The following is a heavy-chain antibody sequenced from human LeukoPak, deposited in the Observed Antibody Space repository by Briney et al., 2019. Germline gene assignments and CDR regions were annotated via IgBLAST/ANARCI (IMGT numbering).Heavy chain of an antibody. CDR2: IRRKAHGGTT. CDR3: TRVTYYYDNSGYFHFDS. Sequence: GGSLRLSCTTSGFTFGDYAMSWVRQAPGKGLEWVSFIRRKAHGGTTEYAASAKGRFSSSRDDSKSIAYLQMNSLKTEDTAVYFCTRVTYYYDNSGYFHFDSWGQGSLVTVSS. D-gene: IGHD3-22*01. CDR1: GFTFGDYA. V-gene: IGHV3-49*04. J-gene: IGHJ4*02.